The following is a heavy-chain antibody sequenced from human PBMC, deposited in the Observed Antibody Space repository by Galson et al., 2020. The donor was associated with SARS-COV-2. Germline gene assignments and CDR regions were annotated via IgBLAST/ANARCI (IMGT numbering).Heavy chain of an antibody. J-gene: IGHJ4*02. Sequence: GGSLRLSCAASGFTFTTYSMNWVRQAPGKGLEWVSSISSSSNYIFYADSVRGRFTISRDNAKNSLYLQMNSLRAEDMAVYYCARGTPLDKYDSSGYDSGHWGQGTLVTVSS. V-gene: IGHV3-21*01. CDR3: ARGTPLDKYDSSGYDSGH. CDR1: GFTFTTYS. D-gene: IGHD3-22*01. CDR2: ISSSSNYI.